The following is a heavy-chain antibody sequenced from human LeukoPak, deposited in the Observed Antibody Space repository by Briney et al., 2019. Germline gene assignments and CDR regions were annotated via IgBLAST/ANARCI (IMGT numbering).Heavy chain of an antibody. CDR1: GGSISSGGYY. Sequence: SQTLSLTCTVSGGSISSGGYYWSWIRQHPGKGLEWVGYIYYSGSTYYNPSLKSRVTISVDTSKNQFSLKLSSVTAADTAVYYCARVGIAVASPGEGWFDPWGQGTLVTVSS. V-gene: IGHV4-31*03. D-gene: IGHD6-19*01. J-gene: IGHJ5*02. CDR3: ARVGIAVASPGEGWFDP. CDR2: IYYSGST.